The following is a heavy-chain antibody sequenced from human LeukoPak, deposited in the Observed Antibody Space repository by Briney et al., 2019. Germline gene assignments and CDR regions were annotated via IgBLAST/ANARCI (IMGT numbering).Heavy chain of an antibody. CDR3: ARGGQDIVVVPAAYYYYYYGMGV. V-gene: IGHV4-34*01. Sequence: PSETLSLTCAVYGGSFSGYYWSWIRQPPGKGLEWIGEINHSGSTNYNPSLKSRVTISVDTSKNQFSLKLSSVTAADTAVYYCARGGQDIVVVPAAYYYYYYGMGVWGQGTTVTVSS. CDR1: GGSFSGYY. J-gene: IGHJ6*02. D-gene: IGHD2-2*01. CDR2: INHSGST.